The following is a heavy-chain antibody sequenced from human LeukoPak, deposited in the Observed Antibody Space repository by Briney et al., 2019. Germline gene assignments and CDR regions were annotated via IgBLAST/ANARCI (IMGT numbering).Heavy chain of an antibody. Sequence: GGSLRLSCAASGFTFSNFWMKWVRQAPGKGLEWVANVNQDGSETHYADSVKGRFTISRDNAKNSLFLQLNSLGAEDTAVYYCAREATTSRPGDYWGLGTLVTVSS. CDR2: VNQDGSET. CDR1: GFTFSNFW. CDR3: AREATTSRPGDY. V-gene: IGHV3-7*01. D-gene: IGHD1-1*01. J-gene: IGHJ4*02.